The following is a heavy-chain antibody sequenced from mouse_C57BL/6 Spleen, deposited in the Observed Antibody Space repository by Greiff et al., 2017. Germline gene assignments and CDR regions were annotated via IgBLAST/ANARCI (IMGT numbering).Heavy chain of an antibody. CDR2: ISYDGSN. J-gene: IGHJ2*01. D-gene: IGHD1-1*01. CDR3: ASEDYGSPY. V-gene: IGHV3-6*01. CDR1: GYSITSGYY. Sequence: EVKLQESGPGLVKPSQSLSLTCSVTGYSITSGYYWNWIRQFPGNKLEWMGYISYDGSNNYNPSLKNRISITRDTSKNQVFLKLNSVTTEDTATYYCASEDYGSPYWGQGTTLTVSS.